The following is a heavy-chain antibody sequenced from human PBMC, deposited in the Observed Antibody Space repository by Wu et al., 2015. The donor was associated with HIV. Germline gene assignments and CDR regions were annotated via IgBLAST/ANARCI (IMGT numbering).Heavy chain of an antibody. CDR2: IIPIFGTA. CDR1: GGTFSSYA. V-gene: IGHV1-69*13. Sequence: QVQLVQSGAEVKKPGSSVKVSCKASGGTFSSYAISWVRQAPGQGLEWMGRIIPIFGTANYAQKFQGRVTITADESTSTAYMELSSLRSEDTAVYYCASPTPGRPVGVRGGYWPRGTSLLYYWGRGNAGHRLL. D-gene: IGHD3-10*01. J-gene: IGHJ4*02. CDR3: ASPTPGRPVGVRGGYWPRGTSLLYY.